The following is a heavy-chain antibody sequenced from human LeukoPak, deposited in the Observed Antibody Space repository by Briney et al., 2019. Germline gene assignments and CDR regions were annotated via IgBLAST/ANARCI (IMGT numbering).Heavy chain of an antibody. J-gene: IGHJ4*02. CDR2: ISINSTI. CDR3: STAKFDS. V-gene: IGHV3-48*01. Sequence: GGSLRLSCAASGFTLSSYSINWVRQAPGKGLEWVSYISINSTIYQAKSVKGRSTVARDNAKNSLYLQMNSLRAEDTAVYYCSTAKFDSWGQGTLVTVSS. CDR1: GFTLSSYS.